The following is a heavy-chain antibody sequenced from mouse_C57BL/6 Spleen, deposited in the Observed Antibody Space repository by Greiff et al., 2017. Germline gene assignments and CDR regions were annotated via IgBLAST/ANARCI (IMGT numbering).Heavy chain of an antibody. CDR1: GYSITSGYY. Sequence: EVKLMESGPGLVKPSQSLSLTCSVTGYSITSGYYWNWIRQFPGNKLEWMGYISYDGSNNYNPSLKNRISITRDTSKNQFFLKLNSVTTEDTATYYCSGGDTPPAMDYWGQGTSVTVSS. CDR3: SGGDTPPAMDY. J-gene: IGHJ4*01. D-gene: IGHD3-1*01. V-gene: IGHV3-6*01. CDR2: ISYDGSN.